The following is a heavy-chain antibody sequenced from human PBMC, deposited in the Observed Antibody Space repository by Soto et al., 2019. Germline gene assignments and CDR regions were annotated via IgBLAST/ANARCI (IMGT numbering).Heavy chain of an antibody. CDR1: GFTFSSYT. CDR2: ISRSSSYI. J-gene: IGHJ4*02. Sequence: EVQLVESGGGLVKPGGSLRLSCAASGFTFSSYTMNWVRQAPGKGLEWVSSISRSSSYIYFADSVKGRFTISRDNDKNSLYLQMNSLRAEDTAVYYCGAATGAYWGQGTLVTVSS. CDR3: GAATGAY. D-gene: IGHD2-15*01. V-gene: IGHV3-21*01.